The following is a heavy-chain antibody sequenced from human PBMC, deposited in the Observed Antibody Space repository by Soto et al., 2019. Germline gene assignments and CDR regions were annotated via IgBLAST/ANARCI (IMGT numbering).Heavy chain of an antibody. CDR1: GFTFDDYA. Sequence: EVQLVESGGGLVQPGRSLRLSCAASGFTFDDYAMHWVRQAPGKGLEWVSGISWNSGSIGYADSVKGRFTISRDNAKNSLYLQMNSLRAEDTALYYCAKDGSASGWYPHLDYWGQGTLVTVSS. CDR3: AKDGSASGWYPHLDY. D-gene: IGHD6-19*01. CDR2: ISWNSGSI. J-gene: IGHJ4*02. V-gene: IGHV3-9*01.